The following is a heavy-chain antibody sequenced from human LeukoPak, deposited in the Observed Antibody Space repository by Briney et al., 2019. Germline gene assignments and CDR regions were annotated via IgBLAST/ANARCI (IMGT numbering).Heavy chain of an antibody. Sequence: ASVKVSCKASGYTFSTYGITWVRQAPGQGLEFMGWINAYNGHTKYIENFQGRVTMTADTSTSTAYMELRSLKSDDTALYFCARGASREGSEYYRLDSWGQGTLVTVSS. J-gene: IGHJ4*02. CDR1: GYTFSTYG. CDR3: ARGASREGSEYYRLDS. V-gene: IGHV1-18*01. D-gene: IGHD2/OR15-2a*01. CDR2: INAYNGHT.